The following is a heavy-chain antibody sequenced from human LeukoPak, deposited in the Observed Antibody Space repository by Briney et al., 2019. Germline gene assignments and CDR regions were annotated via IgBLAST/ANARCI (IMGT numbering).Heavy chain of an antibody. Sequence: SETLSLTCAVSGGSISSSNWWSWVRQPPGKGLEWIGEIYHSGSTNYNPSLKSRVTISVDKSKNQFSLKLSSVTAADTAVYHCARYSKSYYDILTGYNYFDYWGQGTLVTVSS. D-gene: IGHD3-9*01. CDR2: IYHSGST. J-gene: IGHJ4*02. V-gene: IGHV4-4*02. CDR1: GGSISSSNW. CDR3: ARYSKSYYDILTGYNYFDY.